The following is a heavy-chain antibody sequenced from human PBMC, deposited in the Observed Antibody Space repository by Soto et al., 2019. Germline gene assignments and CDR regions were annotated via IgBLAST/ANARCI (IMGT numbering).Heavy chain of an antibody. CDR3: VRVVDDRPDY. D-gene: IGHD1-26*01. J-gene: IGHJ4*02. CDR1: GGTFSSYA. CDR2: IIPIFGTA. Sequence: GASVKVSCKASGGTFSSYAISWVRQAPGQGLEWMGGIIPIFGTANYAQKFQGRVTITADESTSTAYMELSSLRSEDTAVYYCVRVVDDRPDYWGQGTLVTVSS. V-gene: IGHV1-69*13.